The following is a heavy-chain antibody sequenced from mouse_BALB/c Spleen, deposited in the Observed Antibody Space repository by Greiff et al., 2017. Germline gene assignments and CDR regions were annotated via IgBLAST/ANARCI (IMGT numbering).Heavy chain of an antibody. D-gene: IGHD1-1*02. Sequence: EVMLVESGGGLVQPGGSRKLSCAASGFTFSSFGMHWVRQAPEKGLEWVAYISSGSSTIYYADTVKGRFTISRDNPKNTLFLQMTSLRSEDTAMYYCALYGGAAMDYWGQGTSVTVSS. V-gene: IGHV5-17*02. CDR3: ALYGGAAMDY. CDR2: ISSGSSTI. CDR1: GFTFSSFG. J-gene: IGHJ4*01.